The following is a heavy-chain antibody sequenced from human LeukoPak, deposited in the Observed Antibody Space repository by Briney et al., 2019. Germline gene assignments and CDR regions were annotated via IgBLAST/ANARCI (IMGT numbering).Heavy chain of an antibody. CDR2: ISSDGSVT. D-gene: IGHD2-21*02. CDR1: GFSFTNYW. Sequence: GGPLRLPCAVSGFSFTNYWMHWVRKDPGRGRVGVSYISSDGSVTKYADSVKGRFTISRDNAVNTLYLQMNSLRVEDTAVYYCVRGSLRLPRSTPDYWGQGTLVTVSS. CDR3: VRGSLRLPRSTPDY. J-gene: IGHJ4*02. V-gene: IGHV3-74*03.